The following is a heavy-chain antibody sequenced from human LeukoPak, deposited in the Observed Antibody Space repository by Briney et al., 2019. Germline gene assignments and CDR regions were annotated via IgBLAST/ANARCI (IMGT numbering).Heavy chain of an antibody. D-gene: IGHD1-1*01. CDR2: IFYSGTT. CDR1: GGSISNYY. V-gene: IGHV4-59*01. J-gene: IGHJ4*02. Sequence: SETLSLICTVSGGSISNYYWTWIRQPPGKGPEWIGYIFYSGTTKYNPSLESRVTISVDTSRNHFSLRLKSVTAADTAMYYCARETPARSTGTTLLDYWGQGILVTVSS. CDR3: ARETPARSTGTTLLDY.